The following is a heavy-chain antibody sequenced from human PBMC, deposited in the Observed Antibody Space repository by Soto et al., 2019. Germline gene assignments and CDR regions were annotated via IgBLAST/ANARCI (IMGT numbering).Heavy chain of an antibody. Sequence: QAHLVQSGAEVKKPGASVKVSCKVSGYTLTELSMHWVRQAPGKGLEWMGGFTPEDDETVYAQKFQDRVTMTEDTVTDTAYQRLRSLRSEDTAVYYCAIMDTFGPRHYYGMHVWGQGTTVTVSS. D-gene: IGHD5-18*01. CDR1: GYTLTELS. J-gene: IGHJ6*02. V-gene: IGHV1-24*01. CDR2: FTPEDDET. CDR3: AIMDTFGPRHYYGMHV.